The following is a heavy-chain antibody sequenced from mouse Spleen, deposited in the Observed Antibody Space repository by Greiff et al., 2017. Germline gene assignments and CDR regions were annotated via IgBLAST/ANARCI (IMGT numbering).Heavy chain of an antibody. Sequence: QVQLQQSGPELVKPGASVKISCKASGYSFTSYYIHWVKQRPGQGLEWIGWIYPGSGNTKYNEKFKGKATLTADTSSSTAYMRLSSLTSEDSAVYYCARGVRQGAMDYWGQGTSVTVSS. CDR3: ARGVRQGAMDY. D-gene: IGHD2-14*01. V-gene: IGHV1-66*01. CDR2: IYPGSGNT. J-gene: IGHJ4*01. CDR1: GYSFTSYY.